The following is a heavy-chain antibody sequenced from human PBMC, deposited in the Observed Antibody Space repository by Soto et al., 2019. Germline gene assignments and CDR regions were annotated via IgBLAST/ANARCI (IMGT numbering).Heavy chain of an antibody. CDR2: IIPIFGTA. V-gene: IGHV1-69*12. Sequence: QVQLVQSGAEVKKPGSSVKVSCKASGGTFSSYAISWVRQAPGQGLEWMGGIIPIFGTANYAQKFQGRVTITADEXTXTXXMELSSLRSEDTAVYYCARVDCSGGSCYSTGYFDYWGQGTLVTVSS. J-gene: IGHJ4*02. CDR1: GGTFSSYA. CDR3: ARVDCSGGSCYSTGYFDY. D-gene: IGHD2-15*01.